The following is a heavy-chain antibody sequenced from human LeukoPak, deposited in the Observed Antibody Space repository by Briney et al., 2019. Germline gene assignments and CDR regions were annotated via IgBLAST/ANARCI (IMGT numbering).Heavy chain of an antibody. CDR1: GGTFSSYA. D-gene: IGHD3-3*01. CDR2: IIPIFGTA. CDR3: ARQYYDFWSGYYTWWFDP. Sequence: SVKVSCKASGGTFSSYAISWGRQAPGQGLEWMGGIIPIFGTANYAQKFQGRVTITADESTSTAYMELSSLRSEDTAVYYCARQYYDFWSGYYTWWFDPWGQGTLVTVSS. J-gene: IGHJ5*02. V-gene: IGHV1-69*13.